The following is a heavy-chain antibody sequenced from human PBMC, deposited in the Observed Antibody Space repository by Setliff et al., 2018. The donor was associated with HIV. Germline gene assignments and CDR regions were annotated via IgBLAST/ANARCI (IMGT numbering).Heavy chain of an antibody. CDR2: ISGSGGST. V-gene: IGHV3-23*01. D-gene: IGHD6-25*01. Sequence: GGSLRLSCAASGFTFSSYAMSWVRQAPGKGLEWVSAISGSGGSTYYADSVKGRFTISRDDSKNSLYLQMNSLRAEDTAVYYCVRDQVGGGIDYWGQGTLVTVSS. J-gene: IGHJ4*02. CDR1: GFTFSSYA. CDR3: VRDQVGGGIDY.